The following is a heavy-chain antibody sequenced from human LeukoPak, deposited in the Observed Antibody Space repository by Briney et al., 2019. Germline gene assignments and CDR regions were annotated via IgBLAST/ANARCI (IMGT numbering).Heavy chain of an antibody. CDR1: GESFKDYY. CDR3: ARSGTWIHSSRWDY. J-gene: IGHJ4*02. V-gene: IGHV4-34*01. Sequence: SETLSLTCAVYGESFKDYYRNWIRQPPGKGLEWIGEINHSGSSNYNPSLKSRVTISVDTSKNQSSLKLSSVTAADTAVYYCARSGTWIHSSRWDYWGEGTLVTVSS. CDR2: INHSGSS. D-gene: IGHD5-18*01.